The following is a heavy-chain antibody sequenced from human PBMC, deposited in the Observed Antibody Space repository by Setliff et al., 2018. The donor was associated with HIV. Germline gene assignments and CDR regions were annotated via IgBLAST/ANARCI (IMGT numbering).Heavy chain of an antibody. CDR3: AREPTGDFWSGYSSRGLDY. D-gene: IGHD3-3*01. J-gene: IGHJ4*02. Sequence: RASVKVSCKASGFIFTDYQIHWVRQAPGQGLEWMGRFNPNSRVTNSPQKFQGRVTMTRDTSINTAYMDLSRLTSDDTAFYYCAREPTGDFWSGYSSRGLDYWGQGTLVTVSS. CDR1: GFIFTDYQ. V-gene: IGHV1-2*06. CDR2: FNPNSRVT.